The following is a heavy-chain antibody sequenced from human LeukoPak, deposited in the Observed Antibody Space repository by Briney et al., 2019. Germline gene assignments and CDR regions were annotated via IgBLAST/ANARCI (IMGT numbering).Heavy chain of an antibody. Sequence: ASVKVSCKASGYTFTSYGISWVRQAPGQGLEWMGWISGYNGNTSYAQKFQGRVTMTTDTSARTADMELRSLRSDDTAVYHCARGDDILTGYFRGFDYWGQGTLVTVPS. CDR3: ARGDDILTGYFRGFDY. J-gene: IGHJ4*02. V-gene: IGHV1-18*01. CDR2: ISGYNGNT. D-gene: IGHD3-9*01. CDR1: GYTFTSYG.